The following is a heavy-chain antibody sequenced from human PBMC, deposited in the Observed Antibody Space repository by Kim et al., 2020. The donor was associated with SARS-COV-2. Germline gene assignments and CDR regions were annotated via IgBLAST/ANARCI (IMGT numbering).Heavy chain of an antibody. Sequence: GGSLRLSCAASGFTFSNYSIHWVRQAPGKGLEWVAVISCDGSHENNADAVKGRFTISRDNSKNTLYLQMNSLRAEDTAVYYCTERGGYRSSYYWFDYWGQGTLVTVSS. CDR3: TERGGYRSSYYWFDY. CDR2: ISCDGSHE. J-gene: IGHJ4*01. D-gene: IGHD6-13*01. V-gene: IGHV3-30*18. CDR1: GFTFSNYS.